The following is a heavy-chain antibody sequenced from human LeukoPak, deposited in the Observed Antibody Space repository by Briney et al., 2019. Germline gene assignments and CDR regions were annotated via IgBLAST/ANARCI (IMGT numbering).Heavy chain of an antibody. CDR1: GYTFTSYG. D-gene: IGHD3-10*01. J-gene: IGHJ4*02. CDR2: ISAYNGNT. Sequence: GASVKVSCKASGYTFTSYGISWVRQAPGQGLEWMGWISAYNGNTNYAQKLQGRVTMTTDTSTSTAYMELRSLRSDDTAVYYCARVGGWLAVGSGDLSHYFNYGGREPWSPSPQ. V-gene: IGHV1-18*01. CDR3: ARVGGWLAVGSGDLSHYFNY.